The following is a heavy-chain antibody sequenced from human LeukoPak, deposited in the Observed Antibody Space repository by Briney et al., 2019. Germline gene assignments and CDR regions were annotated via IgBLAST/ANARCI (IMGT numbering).Heavy chain of an antibody. D-gene: IGHD6-19*01. J-gene: IGHJ4*02. CDR3: AKAAVAVDY. Sequence: SETLSLTCTVSGGSISTSNWWNWVRQPPGKGLQWIGEIYHSGSTNYNPSLKSRVTISLDKSKNLFSLRLTSVTAADTAVYYCAKAAVAVDYWGQGTLVTVSS. CDR2: IYHSGST. V-gene: IGHV4-4*02. CDR1: GGSISTSNW.